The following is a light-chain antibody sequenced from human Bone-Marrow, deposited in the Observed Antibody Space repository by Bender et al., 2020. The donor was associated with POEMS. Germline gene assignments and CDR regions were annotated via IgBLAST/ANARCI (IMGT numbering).Light chain of an antibody. V-gene: IGLV1-51*01. CDR2: DNN. J-gene: IGLJ3*02. CDR1: DSNIGNNY. CDR3: GTWDYSLSPVGV. Sequence: QPALTQPPSVSAAPGQKVTISCSGSDSNIGNNYVSWYQQIPGTAPRLVIYDNNKRPSGIPDRFSGSKSGTSATLGITGLQTGDEADYYCGTWDYSLSPVGVFGGGTNLIVL.